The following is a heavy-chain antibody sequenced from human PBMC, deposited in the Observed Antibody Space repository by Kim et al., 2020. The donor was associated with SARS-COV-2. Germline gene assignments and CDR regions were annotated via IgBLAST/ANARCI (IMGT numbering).Heavy chain of an antibody. V-gene: IGHV1-2*02. CDR2: INPNSGGT. CDR3: ARTLTISPSHGMDV. CDR1: GYTFTGYY. J-gene: IGHJ6*02. D-gene: IGHD3-3*01. Sequence: ASVKVSCKASGYTFTGYYMHWVRQAPGQGLEWMGWINPNSGGTNYAQKFQGRVTMTRDTSISTAYMELSRLRSDDTAVYYCARTLTISPSHGMDVWGQGTTVTVSS.